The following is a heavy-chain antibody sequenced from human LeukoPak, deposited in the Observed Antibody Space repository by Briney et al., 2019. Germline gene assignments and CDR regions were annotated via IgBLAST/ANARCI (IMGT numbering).Heavy chain of an antibody. CDR3: ARGNRVAAAGTFDY. CDR1: GYTFTSYG. CDR2: ISAYNGNT. J-gene: IGHJ4*02. Sequence: GSSVKVSCKASGYTFTSYGISWVRQAPGQGLEWMGWISAYNGNTNYAQKLQGRVTMTTDTSTSTAYMELRSLRSDDTAVYYCARGNRVAAAGTFDYWGQGTLVTVSS. D-gene: IGHD6-13*01. V-gene: IGHV1-18*01.